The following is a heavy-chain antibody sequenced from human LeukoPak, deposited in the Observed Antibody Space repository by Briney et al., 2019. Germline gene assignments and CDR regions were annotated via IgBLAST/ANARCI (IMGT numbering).Heavy chain of an antibody. CDR2: IYTSGST. D-gene: IGHD3-22*01. CDR3: ARDRYYYDSSGYQALLDY. J-gene: IGHJ4*02. V-gene: IGHV4-61*02. Sequence: SQTLSLTCTVSGGSISSGSYYWSWIRQPAGKGLEWIGRIYTSGSTNYNPSLKSRVTILVDTSKNQFSLKLSSVTAADTAVYYCARDRYYYDSSGYQALLDYWGQGTLVTVSS. CDR1: GGSISSGSYY.